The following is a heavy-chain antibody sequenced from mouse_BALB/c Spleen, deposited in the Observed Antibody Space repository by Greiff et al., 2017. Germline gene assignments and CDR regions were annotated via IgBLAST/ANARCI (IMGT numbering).Heavy chain of an antibody. V-gene: IGHV5-4*02. J-gene: IGHJ3*01. CDR3: ARKGDYRYDGFAY. Sequence: EVKLVESGGGLVKPGGSLKLSCAASGFTFSDYYMYWVRQTPEKRLEWVATISDGGSYTYYPDSVKGRFTISRDNAKNNLYLQMSSLKSEDTAMYYCARKGDYRYDGFAYWGQGTLVTVSA. CDR1: GFTFSDYY. CDR2: ISDGGSYT. D-gene: IGHD2-14*01.